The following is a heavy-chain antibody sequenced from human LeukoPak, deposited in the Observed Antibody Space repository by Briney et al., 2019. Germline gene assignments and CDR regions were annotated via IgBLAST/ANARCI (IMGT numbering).Heavy chain of an antibody. J-gene: IGHJ4*02. D-gene: IGHD3-3*01. CDR2: INHSGST. V-gene: IGHV4-39*07. CDR1: GGSISSGDYY. Sequence: SETLSLTCTVSGGSISSGDYYWSWIRQPPGKGLEWIGEINHSGSTNYNPSLKSRVTISVDTSKNQFSLKLSSVTAADTAVYYCASRLRFLRGYFDYWGQGTLVTVSS. CDR3: ASRLRFLRGYFDY.